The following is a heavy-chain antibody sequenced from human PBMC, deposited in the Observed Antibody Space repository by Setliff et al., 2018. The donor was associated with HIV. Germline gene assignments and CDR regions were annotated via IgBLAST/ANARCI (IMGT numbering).Heavy chain of an antibody. V-gene: IGHV5-51*01. Sequence: GESLKISCQGFGYSFSNYWIGWVRQMSGKGLEWMGIVYPDDSDIRYSPSFQGQVTISVDKSISTAYLQWASLKTSDSAMYYCARAAVGYCNDGSCYTTEFFQHWGQGTLVTVTS. J-gene: IGHJ1*01. CDR1: GYSFSNYW. D-gene: IGHD2-15*01. CDR2: VYPDDSDI. CDR3: ARAAVGYCNDGSCYTTEFFQH.